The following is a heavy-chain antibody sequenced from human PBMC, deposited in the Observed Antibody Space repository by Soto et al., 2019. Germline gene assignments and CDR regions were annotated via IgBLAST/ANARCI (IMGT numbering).Heavy chain of an antibody. Sequence: GGSLRLSCAASGFTFSSYAMSWVRQAPGKGLEWVSAISGSGGSTYYADSVKGRFTISRDNSKNTLYLQMNSLRAEDTAVYYCAKDQVVVPAAIRTYGMDVWGQGTTVTVSS. CDR3: AKDQVVVPAAIRTYGMDV. J-gene: IGHJ6*02. D-gene: IGHD2-2*01. CDR2: ISGSGGST. CDR1: GFTFSSYA. V-gene: IGHV3-23*01.